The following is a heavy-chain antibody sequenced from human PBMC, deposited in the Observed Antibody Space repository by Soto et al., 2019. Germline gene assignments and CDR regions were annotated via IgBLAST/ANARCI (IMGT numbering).Heavy chain of an antibody. Sequence: PWGSLRLSCAASGFTFSTYATTWVRQAPGKGLEWVSGISGSDGDTYYADSVKGRFTFSRDNSKNTLYLQMNSLRAEDTAVYYCARHLHYFDYWGQGTLVTVSS. CDR2: ISGSDGDT. J-gene: IGHJ4*02. V-gene: IGHV3-23*01. CDR3: ARHLHYFDY. CDR1: GFTFSTYA.